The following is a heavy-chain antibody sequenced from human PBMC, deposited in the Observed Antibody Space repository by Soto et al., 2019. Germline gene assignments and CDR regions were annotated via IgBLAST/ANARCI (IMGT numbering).Heavy chain of an antibody. CDR1: GYTFTSYA. CDR2: INAGNGNT. V-gene: IGHV1-3*01. CDR3: ARGLLYCSXGSCYSGSDYYYYGMDV. J-gene: IGHJ6*02. D-gene: IGHD2-15*01. Sequence: ASVKVSCKASGYTFTSYAMHWVRQAPGQRLEWMGWINAGNGNTKYSQKFQGRVTITRDTSASTAYMELSSLRSEDTAVYYCARGLLYCSXGSCYSGSDYYYYGMDVWGQGTTVTVSS.